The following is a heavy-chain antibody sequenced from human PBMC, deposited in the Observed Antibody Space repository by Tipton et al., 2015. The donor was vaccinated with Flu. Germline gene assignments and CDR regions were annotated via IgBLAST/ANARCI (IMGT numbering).Heavy chain of an antibody. CDR2: IWYDGSNK. J-gene: IGHJ4*02. V-gene: IGHV3-33*08. CDR3: ARDVESGAYYFDY. CDR1: GFNFRTYG. Sequence: SLRLSCAASGFNFRTYGMHWVRQAPGKGLEWVAVIWYDGSNKYYADSVKGRFTISRDNSKNTLYLQMNSLRAEDTAVYYCARDVESGAYYFDYWGQGTLVTVSS. D-gene: IGHD5-24*01.